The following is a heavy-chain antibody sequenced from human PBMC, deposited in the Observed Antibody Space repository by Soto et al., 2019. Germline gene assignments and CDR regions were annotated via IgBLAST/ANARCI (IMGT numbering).Heavy chain of an antibody. V-gene: IGHV4-59*01. CDR1: GGSSSSYY. D-gene: IGHD2-15*01. J-gene: IGHJ6*03. CDR3: ARNSRNCSGGSCYHYYMDV. Sequence: SETLSLTCTVSGGSSSSYYWSWIRQPPGKGLEWIGYIYYSGSTNYNPSLKSRVTISVDTSKNQFSLKLSSVTAADTAVYYCARNSRNCSGGSCYHYYMDVWGKGTTVTVSS. CDR2: IYYSGST.